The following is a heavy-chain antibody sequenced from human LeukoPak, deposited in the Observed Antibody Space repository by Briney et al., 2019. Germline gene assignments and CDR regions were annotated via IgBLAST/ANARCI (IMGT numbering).Heavy chain of an antibody. D-gene: IGHD1-26*01. CDR1: GFSFSNYA. Sequence: GGSLRLSCAASGFSFSNYALGWVRQAPGKGLEWVSGVDGGGPNTLYADSVKGRFTISRDNSKSILYLQMNSLRAEDTAVYYCARDPRVGVTAAGFFRHWGQGTLVTVSS. J-gene: IGHJ1*01. CDR3: ARDPRVGVTAAGFFRH. V-gene: IGHV3-23*01. CDR2: VDGGGPNT.